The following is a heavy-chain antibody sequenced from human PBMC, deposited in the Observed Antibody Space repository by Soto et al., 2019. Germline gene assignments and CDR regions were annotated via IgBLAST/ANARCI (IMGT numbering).Heavy chain of an antibody. V-gene: IGHV1-69*01. CDR2: IIPLVGSP. J-gene: IGHJ6*02. Sequence: QVQLVQSGAEVKKPGSSVKVSCRASGGTFSSYAVSWVRQAPGQGLEWMGVIIPLVGSPKYAQKFQGRVTITADDSATTAYMELTGLRSDDTAVYYCARERSSPNYYYYGMDVWGQGTTVTVSS. D-gene: IGHD2-15*01. CDR3: ARERSSPNYYYYGMDV. CDR1: GGTFSSYA.